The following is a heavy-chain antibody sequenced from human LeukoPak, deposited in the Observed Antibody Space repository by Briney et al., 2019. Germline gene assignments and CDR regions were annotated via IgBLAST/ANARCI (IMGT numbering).Heavy chain of an antibody. V-gene: IGHV1-2*06. D-gene: IGHD5-12*01. Sequence: ASVKVSCKASGYTLTVYYIHWVRQAPGQGLEWMGRINPNSGDTNFAQKFQGRVTMTRDTSISTAYMDLSGLRPDDTAVYYCARVNSGYDGSLDYWGQGTLVTVSS. CDR1: GYTLTVYY. CDR3: ARVNSGYDGSLDY. CDR2: INPNSGDT. J-gene: IGHJ4*02.